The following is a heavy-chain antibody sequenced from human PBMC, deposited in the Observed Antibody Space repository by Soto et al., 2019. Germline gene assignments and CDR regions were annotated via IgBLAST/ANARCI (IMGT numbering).Heavy chain of an antibody. CDR2: ISWNSGSI. CDR1: GFTFDDYA. J-gene: IGHJ4*02. D-gene: IGHD6-19*01. V-gene: IGHV3-9*01. Sequence: EVQLVESGGGLVQPGRSLRLSCAASGFTFDDYAMHWVRQAPGKGLEWVSGISWNSGSIGYADSVKGRFTISRDNAKNSLYLQMNSLRAEDTALYYCATAGSLAVAAPFDYWGQGTLVTVSS. CDR3: ATAGSLAVAAPFDY.